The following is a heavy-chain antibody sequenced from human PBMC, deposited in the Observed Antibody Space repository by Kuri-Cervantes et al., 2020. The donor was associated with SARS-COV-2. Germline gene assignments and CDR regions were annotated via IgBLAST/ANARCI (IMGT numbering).Heavy chain of an antibody. D-gene: IGHD2-2*01. J-gene: IGHJ3*02. V-gene: IGHV4-59*01. CDR3: ARTHYATLLDI. Sequence: SETLSLTCTVSGGSISSYYWSWIRQPPGKGLEWIGYIYYSGSTNYNPSLKSRVTISVDTSKNQFSLKLNSVTAADTAVYYCARTHYATLLDIWGQGTMVTVSS. CDR1: GGSISSYY. CDR2: IYYSGST.